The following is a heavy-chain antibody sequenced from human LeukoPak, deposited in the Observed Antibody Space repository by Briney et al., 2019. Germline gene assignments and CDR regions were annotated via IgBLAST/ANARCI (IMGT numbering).Heavy chain of an antibody. Sequence: ASVKVSCKASGYTFNSYGISWVRQAPGQGLEWMGWISAYNGNTNYAQKLHGRVTMTTDTSTSTAYMELSRLRSDDTAVYYCARSGHCTNGVCYFFGYWGQGTLVTVSS. CDR3: ARSGHCTNGVCYFFGY. CDR2: ISAYNGNT. D-gene: IGHD2-8*01. CDR1: GYTFNSYG. J-gene: IGHJ4*02. V-gene: IGHV1-18*01.